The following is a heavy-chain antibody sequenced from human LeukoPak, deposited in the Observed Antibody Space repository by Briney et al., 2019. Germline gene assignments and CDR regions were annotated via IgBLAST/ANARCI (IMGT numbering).Heavy chain of an antibody. CDR3: AKDPYMSSTALDY. Sequence: GRSLRLSCAAPGFTFSSYGMHWVRQAPGKGLEWVALIWYDGSNKYYADSVKGRFTISRDNFNNTLYLQMNSLRVEDTAVYYCAKDPYMSSTALDYWGQGTLVTVSS. D-gene: IGHD6-6*01. V-gene: IGHV3-33*06. CDR2: IWYDGSNK. CDR1: GFTFSSYG. J-gene: IGHJ4*02.